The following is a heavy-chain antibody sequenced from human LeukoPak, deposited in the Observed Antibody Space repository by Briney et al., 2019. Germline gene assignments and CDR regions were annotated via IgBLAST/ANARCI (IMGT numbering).Heavy chain of an antibody. CDR3: AILIAVAGPATFY. D-gene: IGHD6-19*01. CDR2: ISGSGDST. CDR1: GFTFSSYS. J-gene: IGHJ4*02. V-gene: IGHV3-23*01. Sequence: GGSLRLSCAASGFTFSSYSMNWVRQAPGKGLQWVSSISGSGDSTYYADSVKGRFTISRDNSNSTLYLQMNSLRAEDTAVYYCAILIAVAGPATFYWGQGTLVTVSS.